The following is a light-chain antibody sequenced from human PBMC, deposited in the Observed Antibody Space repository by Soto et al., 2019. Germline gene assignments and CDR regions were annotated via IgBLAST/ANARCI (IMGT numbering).Light chain of an antibody. CDR3: QQYSDWRPQ. CDR1: HSVSSS. Sequence: EIVMTQSPATLSVSPGERATLFCRASHSVSSSLAWYPQKPGQAPRLLIHGASTRATGIPARFIGSGSGTEFTLTISSLQSEEFAVYYCQQYSDWRPQFGQGTKVEIK. J-gene: IGKJ1*01. V-gene: IGKV3-15*01. CDR2: GAS.